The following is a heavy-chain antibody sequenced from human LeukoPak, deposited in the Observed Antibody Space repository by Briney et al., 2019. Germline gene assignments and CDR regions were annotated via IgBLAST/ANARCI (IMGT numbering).Heavy chain of an antibody. CDR1: GFTFSIYA. J-gene: IGHJ4*02. CDR3: ARAGAKQWLVTSIYYFDY. CDR2: ISGSGGST. D-gene: IGHD6-19*01. V-gene: IGHV3-23*01. Sequence: PGGSLRLSCAASGFTFSIYAMTWVRQAPGKGLEWVSGISGSGGSTYYADSVKGRFTISRDNSKNTLYLQMNSLRAEDTAVYYCARAGAKQWLVTSIYYFDYWGQGTLVTVSS.